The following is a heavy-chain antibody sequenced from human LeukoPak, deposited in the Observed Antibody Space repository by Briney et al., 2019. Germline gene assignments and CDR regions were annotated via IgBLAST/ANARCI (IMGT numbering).Heavy chain of an antibody. D-gene: IGHD2-2*01. V-gene: IGHV4-39*01. CDR2: IYYSGST. J-gene: IGHJ6*03. CDR3: ARVPAARGYYYYYYMDV. CDR1: GGSISSSSYY. Sequence: SETLSPTCTVSGGSISSSSYYWGWIRQPPGKGLEWIGSIYYSGSTYYNPSLKSRVTISVDTSKNQFSLKLSSVTAADTAVYYCARVPAARGYYYYYYMDVWGKGTTVTVSS.